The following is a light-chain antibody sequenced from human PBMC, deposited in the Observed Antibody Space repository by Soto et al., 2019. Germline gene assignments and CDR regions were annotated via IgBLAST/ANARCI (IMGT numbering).Light chain of an antibody. J-gene: IGKJ5*01. CDR3: QQYNNWPLT. CDR2: GAS. CDR1: QSVGSN. V-gene: IGKV3-15*01. Sequence: EKVMAQSPATLAFSPGERATLPWRASQSVGSNLAWYQQKPGQAPRLLIYGASTRATGIPARFSGSGSGTEFALTISNLQSEDFAVYYCQQYNNWPLTFGQGTRLEIK.